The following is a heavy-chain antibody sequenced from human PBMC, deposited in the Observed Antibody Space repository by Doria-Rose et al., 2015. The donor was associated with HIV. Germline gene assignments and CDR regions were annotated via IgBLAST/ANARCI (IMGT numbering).Heavy chain of an antibody. CDR1: GVSLSSPGMG. CDR2: IFSADER. Sequence: QVTLKESGPVLVKPTETLTLTCTVSGVSLSSPGMGVSWIRQPPGKALEWLANIFSADERSYKTSLKSRLTIARATSKSQVVLTITDMDPVDTATYYCARIKSSGWYHKYYFDFWGQGTLVIVSA. CDR3: ARIKSSGWYHKYYFDF. V-gene: IGHV2-26*01. J-gene: IGHJ4*02. D-gene: IGHD6-13*01.